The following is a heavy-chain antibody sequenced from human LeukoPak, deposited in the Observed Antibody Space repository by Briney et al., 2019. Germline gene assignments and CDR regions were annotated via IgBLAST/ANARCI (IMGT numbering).Heavy chain of an antibody. CDR1: GYTFTGYY. Sequence: ASAKVSCKASGYTFTGYYMHWVRQAPGQGLEWMGWINPNSGGPNYAQKFQGRVTMTRDTSISAAYMELSSLRSDDTAVYYCARTKHGSGSRHEYYFDYWGQGTLVTVSS. CDR3: ARTKHGSGSRHEYYFDY. CDR2: INPNSGGP. D-gene: IGHD5-12*01. V-gene: IGHV1-2*02. J-gene: IGHJ4*02.